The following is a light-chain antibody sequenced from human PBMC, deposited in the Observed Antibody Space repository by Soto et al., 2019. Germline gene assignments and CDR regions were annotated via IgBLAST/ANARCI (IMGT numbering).Light chain of an antibody. CDR1: ESLLHSNGKTY. J-gene: IGKJ1*01. Sequence: DIVLTQTPLSSPVTLGQPASISCRSSESLLHSNGKTYLSWYQQRPGQHPRLLIYRISNRFSGVPDRFSGSGAGTEFTLQISRVEAEDVGVYYCMQATDFPRTFGQGTQVEIK. V-gene: IGKV2-24*01. CDR2: RIS. CDR3: MQATDFPRT.